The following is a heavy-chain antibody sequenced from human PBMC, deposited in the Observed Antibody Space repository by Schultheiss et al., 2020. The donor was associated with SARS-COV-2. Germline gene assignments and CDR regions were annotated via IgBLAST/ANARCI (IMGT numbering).Heavy chain of an antibody. CDR3: ARSGGGSIAAAGAYYYYGMDV. D-gene: IGHD6-13*01. CDR2: MNPNSGNT. V-gene: IGHV1-8*02. Sequence: ASVKVSCKASGYTFTSYGINWVRQATGQGLEWMGWMNPNSGNTGYAQKFQVRVTMTRNTSISTAYMELSSLRSEDTAVYYCARSGGGSIAAAGAYYYYGMDVWGQGATVTVAS. CDR1: GYTFTSYG. J-gene: IGHJ6*02.